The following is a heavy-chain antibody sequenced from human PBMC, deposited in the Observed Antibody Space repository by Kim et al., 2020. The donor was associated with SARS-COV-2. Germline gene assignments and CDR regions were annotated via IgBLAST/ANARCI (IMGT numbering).Heavy chain of an antibody. CDR3: AKGHYGSGSYLYYYYYYYGMDV. CDR2: ISYDGSNK. CDR1: GFTFSSYG. Sequence: GGSLRLSCAASGFTFSSYGMHWVRQAPGKGLEWVAVISYDGSNKYYADSVKGRFTISRDNSKNTLYLQMNSLRAEDTAVYYCAKGHYGSGSYLYYYYYYYGMDV. V-gene: IGHV3-30*18. J-gene: IGHJ6*01. D-gene: IGHD3-10*01.